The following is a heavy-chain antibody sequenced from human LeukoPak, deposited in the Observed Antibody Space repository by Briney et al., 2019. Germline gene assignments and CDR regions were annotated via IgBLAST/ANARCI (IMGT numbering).Heavy chain of an antibody. CDR3: AKIQGYYFDY. CDR1: GFTFSSYG. CDR2: ISYDGSNK. J-gene: IGHJ4*02. Sequence: GRSLRLSCAASGFTFSSYGMHWVRQAPGKGLEWVAVISYDGSNKYYADSVKGRFTISRDNSKNTLYLQMNSLRAEDTAVYYCAKIQGYYFDYWGQGTLVTVSS. D-gene: IGHD5-18*01. V-gene: IGHV3-30*18.